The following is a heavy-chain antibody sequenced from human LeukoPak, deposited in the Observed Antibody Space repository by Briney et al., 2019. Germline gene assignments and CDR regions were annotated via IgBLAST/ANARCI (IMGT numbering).Heavy chain of an antibody. CDR2: IYPGDSDT. CDR1: GYRFTSYW. D-gene: IGHD2-2*01. J-gene: IGHJ3*02. CDR3: ARHVRYCSSTSCYVLGAFDI. Sequence: GESLKISFKGSGYRFTSYWIGWVRQMPGKGLGWMGIIYPGDSDTRYSPSFQGQVTISADKSISTAYLQWSSLKASDTAMYYCARHVRYCSSTSCYVLGAFDIWGQGTMVTVSS. V-gene: IGHV5-51*01.